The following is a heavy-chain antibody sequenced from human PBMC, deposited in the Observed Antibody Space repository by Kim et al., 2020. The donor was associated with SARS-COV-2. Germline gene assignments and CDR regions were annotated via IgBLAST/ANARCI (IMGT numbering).Heavy chain of an antibody. J-gene: IGHJ6*02. V-gene: IGHV1-18*04. D-gene: IGHD3-10*01. CDR3: ARGDYITMVRGAPPGYGMDV. CDR1: GYTFTSYG. CDR2: ISAYNGNT. Sequence: ASVKVSCKASGYTFTSYGISWVRQAPGQGLEWMGWISAYNGNTNYAQKLQGRVTMTTDISTSTAYMELRSLRSDDTAVYYCARGDYITMVRGAPPGYGMDVWGQGTTVTVSS.